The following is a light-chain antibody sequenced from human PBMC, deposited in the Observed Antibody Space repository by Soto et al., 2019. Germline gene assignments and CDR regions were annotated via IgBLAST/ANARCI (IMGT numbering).Light chain of an antibody. CDR1: SSVVGSYNL. V-gene: IGLV2-23*02. Sequence: QSALTQPASVSGSPGQSITISCTGSSSVVGSYNLVSWYQQHPGKAPKLMIYEVTKRPSGFSNRFSGSKSGNTASLTISGLQAEDEADYYCCSYAGSNTHVLGTGTKVTVL. J-gene: IGLJ1*01. CDR3: CSYAGSNTHV. CDR2: EVT.